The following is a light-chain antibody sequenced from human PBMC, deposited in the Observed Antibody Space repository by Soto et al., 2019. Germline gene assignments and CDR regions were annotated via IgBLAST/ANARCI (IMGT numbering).Light chain of an antibody. CDR2: DSS. CDR3: QQLSHYPYT. V-gene: IGKV1-9*01. CDR1: YDISSS. Sequence: DIQLTQSPSFLSASVEDRVTISCRASYDISSSLAWYQQEPGKPPKLLIYDSSTLQTGVPSRFTGSGSGRKFTLTISGLQCGDFAPYLCQQLSHYPYTFGQGTKLEI. J-gene: IGKJ2*01.